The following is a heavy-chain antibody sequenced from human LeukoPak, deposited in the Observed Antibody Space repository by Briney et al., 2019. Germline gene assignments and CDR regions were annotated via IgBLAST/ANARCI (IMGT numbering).Heavy chain of an antibody. D-gene: IGHD1-26*01. CDR3: ARGIQWELLFFEY. Sequence: SETLSLTCTVSGGSISSHYWSWLRQPAGKGLEWIGRVSTSGSTNYNPSLKSRVTMSVDTSKKHFSLKLSSVTAADTAVYYCARGIQWELLFFEYWGQGTLVTVSS. V-gene: IGHV4-4*07. CDR2: VSTSGST. J-gene: IGHJ4*02. CDR1: GGSISSHY.